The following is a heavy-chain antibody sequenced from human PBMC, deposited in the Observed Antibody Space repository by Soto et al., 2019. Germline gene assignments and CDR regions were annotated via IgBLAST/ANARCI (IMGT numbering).Heavy chain of an antibody. CDR3: AKGTEYGVVLMSAFDL. D-gene: IGHD3-3*01. CDR1: GYTFTSYG. J-gene: IGHJ4*02. Sequence: GASVKVSCKASGYTFTSYGISWVRQAPGQGLEWMGWISAYNGNTNYAQKLQGRVTMTTDTSTSTAYMELNSLRVEDTALYFCAKGTEYGVVLMSAFDLLGQGTLVTVSS. CDR2: ISAYNGNT. V-gene: IGHV1-18*01.